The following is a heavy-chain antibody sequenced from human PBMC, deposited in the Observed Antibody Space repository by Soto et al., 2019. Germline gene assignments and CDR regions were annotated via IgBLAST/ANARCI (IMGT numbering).Heavy chain of an antibody. CDR3: ASLRVRDPLTTYYYYGMDV. Sequence: SETLSLTCTVPGGSISSSSYYWGWIRQPPGKGLEWIGSIYYSGSTYYNPSLNSRVTISVDTSKNQFSLKLSSVTAADTAVYYCASLRVRDPLTTYYYYGMDVWGQGTTVTVSS. D-gene: IGHD1-1*01. V-gene: IGHV4-39*01. J-gene: IGHJ6*02. CDR2: IYYSGST. CDR1: GGSISSSSYY.